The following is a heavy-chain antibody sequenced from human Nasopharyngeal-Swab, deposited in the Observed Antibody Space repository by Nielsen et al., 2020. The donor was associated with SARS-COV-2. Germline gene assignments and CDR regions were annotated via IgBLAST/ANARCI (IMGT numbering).Heavy chain of an antibody. D-gene: IGHD3-3*01. CDR3: ARDLRITIFGVVHAFDI. CDR2: SSSSSSYT. Sequence: GESLKISCAASGFTINSHNLNWIRQAPGKGLEWVSYSSSSSSYTNYADSVKGRFTISRDNAKNSLYLQMNSLRAEDTAVYYCARDLRITIFGVVHAFDIWGQGTMVTVSS. J-gene: IGHJ3*02. V-gene: IGHV3-21*05. CDR1: GFTINSHN.